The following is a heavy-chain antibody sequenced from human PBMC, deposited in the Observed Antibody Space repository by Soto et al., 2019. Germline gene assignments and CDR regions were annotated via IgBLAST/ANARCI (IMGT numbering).Heavy chain of an antibody. Sequence: QVQLVQSGAEVKKPGASVKVSCKASGYTFSSYDINWVRQATGQGLEWMGWLNPNSGDTGYAQKFQGRFTLTRKTSINTAYIELSSLTSDDTAVYYCATSGGGWYLYWGQGTLVTVSS. J-gene: IGHJ4*02. CDR2: LNPNSGDT. CDR1: GYTFSSYD. D-gene: IGHD6-19*01. V-gene: IGHV1-8*01. CDR3: ATSGGGWYLY.